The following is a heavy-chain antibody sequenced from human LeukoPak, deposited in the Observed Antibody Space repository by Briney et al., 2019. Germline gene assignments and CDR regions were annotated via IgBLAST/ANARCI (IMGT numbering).Heavy chain of an antibody. CDR1: GGSFSGYY. D-gene: IGHD6-13*01. CDR3: ARGLPSSSWYQARAEYFQH. V-gene: IGHV4-34*01. Sequence: SETLSLTCAVYGGSFSGYYWSWIRQPPGKGLEWIGEINHSGSTNYNPSLKSRVTISVDTSKNQFSLKLSSVTAADTAVYYCARGLPSSSWYQARAEYFQHWGQGTLVTVSS. CDR2: INHSGST. J-gene: IGHJ1*01.